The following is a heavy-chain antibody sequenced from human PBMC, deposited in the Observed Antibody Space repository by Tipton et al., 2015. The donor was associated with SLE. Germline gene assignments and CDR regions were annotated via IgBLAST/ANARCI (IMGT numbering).Heavy chain of an antibody. V-gene: IGHV4-59*01. J-gene: IGHJ3*02. D-gene: IGHD6-13*01. CDR3: ARDRSQQPDAFDI. CDR1: GGSISSYY. Sequence: TLSLTCTVSGGSISSYYWSWIRQPPGKGLEWIGYIYYSGSTNYNPSLKSRVTISVDTSKNQFSLKLSSVTAADTAVYYCARDRSQQPDAFDIWGQGTMATVSS. CDR2: IYYSGST.